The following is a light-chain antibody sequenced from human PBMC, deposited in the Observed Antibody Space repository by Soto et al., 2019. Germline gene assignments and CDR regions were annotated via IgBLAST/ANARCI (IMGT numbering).Light chain of an antibody. J-gene: IGKJ2*02. Sequence: DIQMTQSPSSLSASVGDRVTITCRAIQSITYWLAWYQQKPGRAPKLLIYDVFNLQSGVPSRFRGSGSGTEFTLTISSLQPDYSATSYCQPYHSFSCTFRQGTPLQIK. CDR2: DVF. CDR1: QSITYW. V-gene: IGKV1-5*01. CDR3: QPYHSFSCT.